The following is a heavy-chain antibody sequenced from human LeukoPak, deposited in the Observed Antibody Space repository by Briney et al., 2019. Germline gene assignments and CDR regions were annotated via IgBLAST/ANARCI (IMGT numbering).Heavy chain of an antibody. CDR2: ISISGDGT. D-gene: IGHD2-2*01. Sequence: PGGSLRLSCAASGFTFSSYAMAWVRQPPGKGLEWVCSISISGDGTYYVDSVKGRFTISRDNSKNTLSLQMNSLRAEDTAVYSCAQRAQYCRSTSCLVHWGQGTLVTVSS. J-gene: IGHJ4*02. V-gene: IGHV3-23*01. CDR1: GFTFSSYA. CDR3: AQRAQYCRSTSCLVH.